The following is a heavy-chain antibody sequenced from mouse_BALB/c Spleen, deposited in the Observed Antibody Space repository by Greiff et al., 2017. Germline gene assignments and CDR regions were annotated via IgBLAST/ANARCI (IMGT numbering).Heavy chain of an antibody. Sequence: VQLKESGPGLVKPSQSLSLTCTVTGYSITSDYAWNWIRQFPGNKLEWMGYISYSGSTSYNPSLKSRISITRDTSKNQFFLQLNSVTTEDTATYYCAREGDYRGFDYWGQGTTLTVSS. CDR3: AREGDYRGFDY. J-gene: IGHJ2*01. CDR2: ISYSGST. CDR1: GYSITSDYA. V-gene: IGHV3-2*02. D-gene: IGHD2-14*01.